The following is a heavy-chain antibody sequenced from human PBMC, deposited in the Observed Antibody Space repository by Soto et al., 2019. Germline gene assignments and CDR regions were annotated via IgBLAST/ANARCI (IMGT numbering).Heavy chain of an antibody. CDR1: GFTFRSYA. CDR3: ARGRYCSGGTCYSRRFDP. D-gene: IGHD2-15*01. V-gene: IGHV3-30*04. Sequence: QVQVVESGGGVVQPGRSLRLSCAASGFTFRSYAMHWVRQAPGKGLEWVAVISYDGSNKYYADSVKGRFIITRDNSKNPRFLQMNSLRHEDTAVYYCARGRYCSGGTCYSRRFDPWGQGTLVTVSS. J-gene: IGHJ5*02. CDR2: ISYDGSNK.